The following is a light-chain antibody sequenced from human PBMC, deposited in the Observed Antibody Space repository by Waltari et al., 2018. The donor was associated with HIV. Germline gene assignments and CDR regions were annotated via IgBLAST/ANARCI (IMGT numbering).Light chain of an antibody. Sequence: DIQMTQSPSSLSASVGDRVTITCRASQSISSYLNWYQQKPGKAPKLLIYAASSLQSGVQSRFSGSGSGTDFTLTISSLQPEDFATYYCQQSYSIPYTFGQGTKLEIK. V-gene: IGKV1-39*01. J-gene: IGKJ2*01. CDR1: QSISSY. CDR2: AAS. CDR3: QQSYSIPYT.